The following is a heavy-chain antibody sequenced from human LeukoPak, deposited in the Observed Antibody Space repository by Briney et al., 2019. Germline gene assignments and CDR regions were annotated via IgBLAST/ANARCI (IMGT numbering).Heavy chain of an antibody. J-gene: IGHJ3*02. CDR3: ARPVGHSYGTDAFDI. V-gene: IGHV3-21*01. CDR2: ISSSSSYI. Sequence: GGSLRLTCAASGFTFSSYSMNWVRQAPGKGLEWVSSISSSSSYIYYADSVKGRFTISRDNTKNSLYLQMNSLRAEDTAVYYCARPVGHSYGTDAFDIWGQGTMVTVSS. D-gene: IGHD5-18*01. CDR1: GFTFSSYS.